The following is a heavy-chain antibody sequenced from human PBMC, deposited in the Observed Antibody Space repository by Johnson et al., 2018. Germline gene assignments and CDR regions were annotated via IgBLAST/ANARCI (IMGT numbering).Heavy chain of an antibody. V-gene: IGHV3-30*18. D-gene: IGHD6-13*01. CDR1: GFTFSSYG. CDR2: ISYDGSNK. CDR3: AKDLWQLVKPDV. J-gene: IGHJ6*04. Sequence: QVQLVESGGGVVQPGRSLRFSCAASGFTFSSYGMHWVRQAPGKGLEWVAVISYDGSNKYYADSVKGRFTISRDNSKNTLYLQMNSLRAEETAVYYCAKDLWQLVKPDVWGKGTTVTVSS.